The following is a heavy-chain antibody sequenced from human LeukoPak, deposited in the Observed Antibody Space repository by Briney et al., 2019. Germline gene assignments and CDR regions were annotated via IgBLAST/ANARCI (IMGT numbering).Heavy chain of an antibody. CDR1: GLTFSSYW. J-gene: IGHJ4*02. CDR3: ARSLRYFDWLHPSYYFDY. Sequence: GGSLRLSCAASGLTFSSYWMSWVRQAPGKGLEWVANIKQDGSEKYYVDSVKGRFTIPRDNAKNSLYLQMNSLRAEDTAVYYCARSLRYFDWLHPSYYFDYWGQGTLVTVSS. V-gene: IGHV3-7*01. CDR2: IKQDGSEK. D-gene: IGHD3-9*01.